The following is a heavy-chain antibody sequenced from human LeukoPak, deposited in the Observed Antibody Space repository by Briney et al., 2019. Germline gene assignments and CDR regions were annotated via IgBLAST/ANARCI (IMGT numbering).Heavy chain of an antibody. D-gene: IGHD6-6*01. CDR3: ARDRGGVAALDY. CDR2: IWYDGSNK. Sequence: PGGSLRLSCAASGFTFSSYGMHWVRQAPGKGLEWMAVIWYDGSNKYYADSVKGRFTISRDNSKNTLYLQMNSLRAEDTAVYYCARDRGGVAALDYWGQGTLVTVSS. J-gene: IGHJ4*02. CDR1: GFTFSSYG. V-gene: IGHV3-33*01.